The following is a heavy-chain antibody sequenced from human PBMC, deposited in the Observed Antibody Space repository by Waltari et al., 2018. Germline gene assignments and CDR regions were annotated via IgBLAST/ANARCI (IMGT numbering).Heavy chain of an antibody. V-gene: IGHV3-53*01. Sequence: EVQLVESGGALIQPGGSLRLSLAASGFTVSGNYMSWVRQAPGKGREWVSVIYSGGSTYYANSVKGRFTISRNNSKNTLYLQMNSLRAEETAVYYGAGERREGWFDPWGQGTLVTVSS. CDR1: GFTVSGNY. CDR2: IYSGGST. CDR3: AGERREGWFDP. J-gene: IGHJ5*02. D-gene: IGHD6-25*01.